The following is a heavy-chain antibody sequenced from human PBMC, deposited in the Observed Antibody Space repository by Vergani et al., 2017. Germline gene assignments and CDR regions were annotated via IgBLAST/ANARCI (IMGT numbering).Heavy chain of an antibody. V-gene: IGHV4-34*01. J-gene: IGHJ2*01. CDR3: ARGDGGGGGDWYFDL. D-gene: IGHD2-21*01. CDR2: INHSGST. CDR1: GGSFSGYY. Sequence: QVQLQQWGAGLLKPSETLSLTCAVYGGSFSGYYWSWIRQPPGKGLEWIGEINHSGSTNYNPSLKSRVTIAVDTSKNLFSLKLSSVTGADTAVSYCARGDGGGGGDWYFDLWGRGTLVTVSS.